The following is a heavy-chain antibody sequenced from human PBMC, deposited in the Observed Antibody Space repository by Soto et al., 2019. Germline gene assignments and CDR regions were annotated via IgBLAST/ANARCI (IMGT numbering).Heavy chain of an antibody. CDR3: ARAGYYYGSGSLHSLYYYYGMDV. V-gene: IGHV4-31*03. Sequence: QVQLQESGPGLVKPSQTLSLTCTVSGGSISSGGYYWSWIRQHPGKGLEWIGYIYYSGSTYYNPSLKSRVTISVDTSKNQFSLKLSSVTAADTAVYYCARAGYYYGSGSLHSLYYYYGMDVWGQGTTVTVSS. CDR2: IYYSGST. CDR1: GGSISSGGYY. J-gene: IGHJ6*02. D-gene: IGHD3-10*01.